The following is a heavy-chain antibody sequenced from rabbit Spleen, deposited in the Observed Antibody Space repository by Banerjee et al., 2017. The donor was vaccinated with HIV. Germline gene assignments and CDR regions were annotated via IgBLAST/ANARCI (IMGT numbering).Heavy chain of an antibody. J-gene: IGHJ3*01. CDR2: IYAGSAPWT. Sequence: QEQLEESGGDLVKPEGSLTLTCKASGLDFSSSYWICWVRQAPGKGLEWIGCIYAGSAPWTDYASWAKGRFTMSKPSSTTVTLQMTSLTAADTATYFCARDPLYNLHGYPGYNLWGQGTLVTVS. D-gene: IGHD7-1*01. V-gene: IGHV1S45*01. CDR3: ARDPLYNLHGYPGYNL. CDR1: GLDFSSSYW.